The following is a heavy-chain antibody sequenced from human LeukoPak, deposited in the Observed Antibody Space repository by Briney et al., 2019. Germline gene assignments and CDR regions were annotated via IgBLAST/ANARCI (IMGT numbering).Heavy chain of an antibody. J-gene: IGHJ4*02. CDR1: GFTFSSYA. V-gene: IGHV3-23*01. Sequence: PGRSLRLSCAASGFTFSSYAMSWVRQAPGKGLEWASAISGGGGSTYNADSVKGRFTISRDNSKNTLYLQMNSLRAEDTAVYYCAKEADYDFWSGYLYFFDYWGQGTLVTVSS. CDR2: ISGGGGST. D-gene: IGHD3-3*01. CDR3: AKEADYDFWSGYLYFFDY.